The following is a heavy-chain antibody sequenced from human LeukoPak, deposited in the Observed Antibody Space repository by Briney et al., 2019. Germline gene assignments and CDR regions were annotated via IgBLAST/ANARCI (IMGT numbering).Heavy chain of an antibody. D-gene: IGHD6-6*01. V-gene: IGHV3-30*02. CDR2: IRYDGSNK. Sequence: QPGGSLRLSCAASGLTFSSYDMHWVRQAPGKGLEWVAFIRYDGSNKYYADSVKGRFTISRDNSKNTLYLQMNSLRAEDTAVYYCAKDGRRTRLTLFDPWGQGTLVTVSS. CDR1: GLTFSSYD. CDR3: AKDGRRTRLTLFDP. J-gene: IGHJ5*02.